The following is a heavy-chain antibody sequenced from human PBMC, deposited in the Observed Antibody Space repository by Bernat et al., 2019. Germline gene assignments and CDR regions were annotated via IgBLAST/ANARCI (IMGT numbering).Heavy chain of an antibody. Sequence: VQLVESGGGVVQPGRSLRLSCAASGFTFSSYGMHWVRQAPGKGLEWVAVISYDGSNKYYADSVKGRFTISRDNSKNTLYLQMNSLRAEDTAVYYCAKDSSMVRRSYGMDVWGQGTTVTVSS. CDR2: ISYDGSNK. J-gene: IGHJ6*02. CDR3: AKDSSMVRRSYGMDV. CDR1: GFTFSSYG. D-gene: IGHD3-10*01. V-gene: IGHV3-30*18.